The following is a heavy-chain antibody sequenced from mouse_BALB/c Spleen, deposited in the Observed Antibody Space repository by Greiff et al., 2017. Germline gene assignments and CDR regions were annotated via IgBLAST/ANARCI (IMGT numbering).Heavy chain of an antibody. Sequence: EVQLVESGPSLVKPSQTLSLTCSVTGDSFTSGYWNWIRKFPGNKLEYMGYISYSGSTYYNPSLKSRISITRDTSKNQYYLQLNSVTTDDTATYYCARYQIDGYGDDGDAMDYWGQGTSVTVSS. CDR2: ISYSGST. D-gene: IGHD2-2*01. CDR1: GDSFTSGY. V-gene: IGHV3-8*02. J-gene: IGHJ4*01. CDR3: ARYQIDGYGDDGDAMDY.